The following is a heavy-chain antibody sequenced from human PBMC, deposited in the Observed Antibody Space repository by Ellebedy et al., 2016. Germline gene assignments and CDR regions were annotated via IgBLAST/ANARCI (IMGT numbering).Heavy chain of an antibody. Sequence: GESLKISXAASGFTFSSYWMSWVRQAPGKGLEWVANIKQDGSEKYYVDSVKGRFTISRDNAKNSLYLQMNSLRAEDTAVYYCASGRSPDAFDIWGQGTMVTVSS. CDR1: GFTFSSYW. CDR3: ASGRSPDAFDI. J-gene: IGHJ3*02. V-gene: IGHV3-7*03. CDR2: IKQDGSEK. D-gene: IGHD1-26*01.